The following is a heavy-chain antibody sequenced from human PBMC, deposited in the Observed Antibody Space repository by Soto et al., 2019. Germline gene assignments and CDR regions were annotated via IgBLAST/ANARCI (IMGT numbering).Heavy chain of an antibody. Sequence: EVQLVESGGGLVKPGGSLRVSCAGSGFSFSSYSINWVRQAPGKGLEWVSHISSGSTYIHYADSVKGRFTISRDNAKNSVYLQMNRLRAEDTAVDYCARDSAGTDYYYMDVWGKGTTGTVS. CDR3: ARDSAGTDYYYMDV. V-gene: IGHV3-21*06. J-gene: IGHJ6*03. CDR2: ISSGSTYI. CDR1: GFSFSSYS. D-gene: IGHD2-21*02.